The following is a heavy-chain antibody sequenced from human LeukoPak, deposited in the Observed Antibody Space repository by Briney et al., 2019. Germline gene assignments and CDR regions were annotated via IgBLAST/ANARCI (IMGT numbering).Heavy chain of an antibody. J-gene: IGHJ3*02. Sequence: ASAKVSSKPPGYTFTTYYMRWVRQAPGQGLEGVGQIYPNSGTTSYAQKLEGRVTMTRDTSTSTVYIELSTLSAVDTAVYYCARPLDYFDSAAFDNWGQGTMVTVSS. D-gene: IGHD3-9*01. CDR1: GYTFTTYY. V-gene: IGHV1-46*01. CDR3: ARPLDYFDSAAFDN. CDR2: IYPNSGTT.